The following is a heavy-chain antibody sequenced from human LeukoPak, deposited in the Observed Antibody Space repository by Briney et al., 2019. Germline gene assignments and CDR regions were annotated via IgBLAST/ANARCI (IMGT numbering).Heavy chain of an antibody. CDR3: ATSSSGWYSYFDY. J-gene: IGHJ4*02. V-gene: IGHV3-23*01. CDR1: GFTFSIYG. D-gene: IGHD6-19*01. Sequence: GGSLRLSCAASGFTFSIYGMSWVRQAPGEGLEWVSTISGSGGSTYYAASVKGRFTISRDNSKNTLFLQMNSLRAEDTAVYYCATSSSGWYSYFDYWGQGTLVTVSS. CDR2: ISGSGGST.